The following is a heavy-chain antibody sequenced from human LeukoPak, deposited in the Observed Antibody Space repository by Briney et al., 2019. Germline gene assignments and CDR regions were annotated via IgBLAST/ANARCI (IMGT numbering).Heavy chain of an antibody. V-gene: IGHV3-30*18. CDR1: GFTFSSYG. J-gene: IGHJ4*02. CDR3: AKAVHSSSSWQIDY. Sequence: PVRSLRLSCVASGFTFSSYGMGWVRQAPSNGLEWVAVISYDGSNKYYADSVKGRFTISRDNSKSTLYLQMNSLRPEDTAVFYCAKAVHSSSSWQIDYWGQGTLVTVSS. D-gene: IGHD6-6*01. CDR2: ISYDGSNK.